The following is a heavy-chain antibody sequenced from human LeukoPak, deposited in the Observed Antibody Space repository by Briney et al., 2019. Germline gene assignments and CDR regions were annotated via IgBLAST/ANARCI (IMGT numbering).Heavy chain of an antibody. Sequence: GGSLRLSCAASGFTFNSYSFNWVRQAPGKGLEWVSYISYSSSTIYYADSVKGRFTISRDNAKNSLHLQMNSLRDEDTAVYYCARGYQALGDYWGQGTPVTVSS. CDR2: ISYSSSTI. CDR1: GFTFNSYS. CDR3: ARGYQALGDY. J-gene: IGHJ4*02. V-gene: IGHV3-48*02. D-gene: IGHD3-16*01.